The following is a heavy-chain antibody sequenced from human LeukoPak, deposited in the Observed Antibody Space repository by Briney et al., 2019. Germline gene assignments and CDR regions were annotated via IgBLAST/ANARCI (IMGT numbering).Heavy chain of an antibody. Sequence: GGSLRLSCAASGFTFSSYAMSWVRQAPGKGLEWVSAISGSGGSTYYADSVKGRFTISRDNSKNTLYLQMNSLRAEDTAVYYCARDVGYYYNTDDYWGQGTLVTVSS. J-gene: IGHJ4*02. CDR3: ARDVGYYYNTDDY. CDR1: GFTFSSYA. CDR2: ISGSGGST. D-gene: IGHD3-22*01. V-gene: IGHV3-23*01.